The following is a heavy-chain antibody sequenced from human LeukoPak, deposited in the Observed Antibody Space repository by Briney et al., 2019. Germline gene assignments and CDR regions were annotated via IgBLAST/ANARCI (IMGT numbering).Heavy chain of an antibody. J-gene: IGHJ6*02. V-gene: IGHV3-43*01. CDR3: AKGLDSGYDKYGMDV. D-gene: IGHD5-12*01. Sequence: GGSLRLSCAASGFTFSSYTMHWVRQAPGKGLEWVSLISWDGGSTYYADSVKGRFTISRDNSKNSLYLQMNSLRTEDTALYYCAKGLDSGYDKYGMDVWGQGTTVTVSS. CDR2: ISWDGGST. CDR1: GFTFSSYT.